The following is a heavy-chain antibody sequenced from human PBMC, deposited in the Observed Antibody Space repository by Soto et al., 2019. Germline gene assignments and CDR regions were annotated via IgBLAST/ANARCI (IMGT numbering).Heavy chain of an antibody. Sequence: GKGLRWVSSISSSRSYIYYADSVKGRFMISREDAKNSLYLQMNSLRAEDTAVYYCARVFFCQAGDGIPVPVPVSAFLLTRSSDL. D-gene: IGHD3-3*01. V-gene: IGHV3-21*01. CDR2: ISSSRSYI. CDR3: ARVFFCQAGDGIPVPVPVSAFLLTRSSDL. J-gene: IGHJ2*01.